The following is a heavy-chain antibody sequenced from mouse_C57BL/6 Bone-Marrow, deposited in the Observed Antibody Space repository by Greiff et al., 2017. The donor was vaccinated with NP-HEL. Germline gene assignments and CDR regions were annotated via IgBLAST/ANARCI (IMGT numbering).Heavy chain of an antibody. V-gene: IGHV1-81*01. CDR2: IYPRSGNT. D-gene: IGHD2-9*01. CDR1: GYTFTSYG. J-gene: IGHJ3*01. Sequence: VQLQQSGAELARPGASVKLSCKASGYTFTSYGISWVKQRTGPGLEWIGEIYPRSGNTYYNEKFKGKATLTADKSSSTAYMELRSLTSEDSAVYFCARGDSLLWLRRRGFAYWGQGTLVTVSA. CDR3: ARGDSLLWLRRRGFAY.